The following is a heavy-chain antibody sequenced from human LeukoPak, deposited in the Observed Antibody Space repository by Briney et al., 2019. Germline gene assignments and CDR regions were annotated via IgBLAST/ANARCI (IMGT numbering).Heavy chain of an antibody. J-gene: IGHJ4*02. CDR3: ARAGRCSSTSCYFFDY. CDR1: GFTFSSYE. CDR2: ISSSGSTI. Sequence: GGPLRLSCAASGFTFSSYEMNWVRQAPGKGLEWVSYISSSGSTIYYADSVKGRFTISRDNAKNSLYLQMNSLRAEDTAIYYCARAGRCSSTSCYFFDYWGQGTLVTVSS. D-gene: IGHD2-2*01. V-gene: IGHV3-48*03.